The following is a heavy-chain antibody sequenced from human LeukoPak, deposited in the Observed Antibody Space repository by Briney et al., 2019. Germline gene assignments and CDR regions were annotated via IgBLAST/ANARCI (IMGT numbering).Heavy chain of an antibody. V-gene: IGHV4-59*01. CDR1: GGSISTYY. CDR3: ARAGYSYGYYAFDI. D-gene: IGHD5-18*01. J-gene: IGHJ3*02. CDR2: IYYSGST. Sequence: SETLSLTCTVSGGSISTYYWSWIRQPPGKGLEWIGYIYYSGSTNYNPSLKSRVTISVDTSKNQFSLKLSSVTAADTAVYYCARAGYSYGYYAFDIWGQGTMVTVSS.